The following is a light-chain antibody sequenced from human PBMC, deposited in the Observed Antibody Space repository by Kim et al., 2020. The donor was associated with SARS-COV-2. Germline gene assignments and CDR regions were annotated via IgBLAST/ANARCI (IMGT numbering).Light chain of an antibody. CDR1: QLGHKF. CDR3: QAWDSSTAA. CDR2: EDN. J-gene: IGLJ2*01. V-gene: IGLV3-1*01. Sequence: SVSPGQTAIISCSGDQLGHKFVSWFQQKPGQSPVLVIHEDNKRPSGIPERFSGSNSGNTATLTISGTQAMDEADYYCQAWDSSTAAFGGGPKVTVL.